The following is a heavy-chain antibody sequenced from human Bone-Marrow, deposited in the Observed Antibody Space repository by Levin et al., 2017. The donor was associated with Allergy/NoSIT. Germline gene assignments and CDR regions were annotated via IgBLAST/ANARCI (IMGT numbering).Heavy chain of an antibody. CDR3: ASMGVAATPGCDY. CDR2: ISSSSSYI. Sequence: GGSLRLSCAASGFTFSSYSMNWVRQAPGKGLEWVSSISSSSSYIYYADSVKGRFTISRDNAKNSLYLQMNSLRAEDTAVYYCASMGVAATPGCDYWGQGTLVTVSS. J-gene: IGHJ4*02. CDR1: GFTFSSYS. V-gene: IGHV3-21*01. D-gene: IGHD2-15*01.